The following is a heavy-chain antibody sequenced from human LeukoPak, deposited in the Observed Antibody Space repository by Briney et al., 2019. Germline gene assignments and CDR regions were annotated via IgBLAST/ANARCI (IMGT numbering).Heavy chain of an antibody. CDR2: IKQDGSEK. Sequence: PGGSLRLSCAASGVTFSSYWMSWVRQAPGNGLEWVANIKQDGSEKYYVDSVRGRFTISRDNAKNSLYLQMNRLRAEDTAVYYCARDGFYCGGGSCYSDYWGQGTMVTVSS. J-gene: IGHJ4*02. CDR1: GVTFSSYW. D-gene: IGHD2-15*01. CDR3: ARDGFYCGGGSCYSDY. V-gene: IGHV3-7*01.